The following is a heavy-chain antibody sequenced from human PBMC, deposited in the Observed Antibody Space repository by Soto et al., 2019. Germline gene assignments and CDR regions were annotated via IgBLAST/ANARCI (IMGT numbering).Heavy chain of an antibody. CDR1: GFTFSSYG. V-gene: IGHV3-30*18. CDR3: AKDLYSSSWYPIGYFQH. CDR2: ISYDGSNK. J-gene: IGHJ1*01. Sequence: GGSLRLSCAASGFTFSSYGMHWVRQAPGKGLEWVAVISYDGSNKYYADSVKGRFTISRDNSKNTLYLQMNSLRVEDTAVYYCAKDLYSSSWYPIGYFQHWGQGTLVTVSS. D-gene: IGHD6-13*01.